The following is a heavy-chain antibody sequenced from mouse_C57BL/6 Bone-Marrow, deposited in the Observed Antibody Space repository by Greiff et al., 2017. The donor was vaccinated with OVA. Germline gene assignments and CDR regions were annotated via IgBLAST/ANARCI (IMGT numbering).Heavy chain of an antibody. Sequence: VQLQQSGPELVKPGASVKMSCKASGYTFTDYNMHWVKQSHGKSLEWIGYINPNNGGTSYNQKFKGKATLTVNKSSSTAYMELRSLTSEDSAVYYCAIYYYGSSFSYWYFDVWGTGTTVTVSS. CDR3: AIYYYGSSFSYWYFDV. D-gene: IGHD1-1*01. V-gene: IGHV1-22*01. J-gene: IGHJ1*03. CDR2: INPNNGGT. CDR1: GYTFTDYN.